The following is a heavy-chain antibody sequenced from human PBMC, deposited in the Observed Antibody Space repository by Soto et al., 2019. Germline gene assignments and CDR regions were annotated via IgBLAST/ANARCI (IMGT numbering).Heavy chain of an antibody. CDR3: AKAHRGFD. J-gene: IGHJ3*01. CDR1: GFTFNTYG. V-gene: IGHV3-30*18. CDR2: ISYDGGDK. Sequence: QVHLVESGGGVVQPGRSLRLSCAASGFTFNTYGMHWVRQAPGKGLEWVAVISYDGGDKYYADSVKGRFTISRDNAKHARYSGTKSPTSAATAIFFFAKAHRGFD.